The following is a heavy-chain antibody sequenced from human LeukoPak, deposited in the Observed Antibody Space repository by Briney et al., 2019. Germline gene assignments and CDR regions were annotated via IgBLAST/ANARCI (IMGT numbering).Heavy chain of an antibody. CDR1: AFMFSAND. V-gene: IGHV3-23*01. J-gene: IGHJ2*01. CDR2: ISGSGDGT. CDR3: EKAVGQWSFDL. Sequence: GGSLRLSCAASAFMFSANDMSWVRQAPGKGLESVSAISGSGDGTTYDDSVKGRFTISRDNSKNTLYLQMNSLRAEDTAVYYCEKAVGQWSFDLWGRGALVTVSS.